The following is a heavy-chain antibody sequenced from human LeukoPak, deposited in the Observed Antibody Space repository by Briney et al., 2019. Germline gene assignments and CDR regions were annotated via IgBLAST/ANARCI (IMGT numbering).Heavy chain of an antibody. Sequence: GGSLRLSCAASGFTFDDYAMHWVRQTPGKGLEWVSLISWDGYSTYYADSVKGRFTISRDNSKHSLYLQLNSLRAEDTALYYCAKVCYGSGSYGTNYYGMDVWGKGTTVTVSS. CDR2: ISWDGYST. CDR1: GFTFDDYA. V-gene: IGHV3-43D*04. J-gene: IGHJ6*04. CDR3: AKVCYGSGSYGTNYYGMDV. D-gene: IGHD3-10*01.